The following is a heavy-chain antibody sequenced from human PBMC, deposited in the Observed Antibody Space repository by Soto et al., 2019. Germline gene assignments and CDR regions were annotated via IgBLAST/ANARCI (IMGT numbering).Heavy chain of an antibody. CDR3: AKDSSQLSVAGKRGFGY. Sequence: EAQLLESGGGLVQPGGSLRLSCAASGFTFSTYAMTWVRQAPGKGLEWVSAIGGSGGSTYYADSVKGRFTISRDNSKNTLFLLMNSLGAEDTALYYCAKDSSQLSVAGKRGFGYWGLGTLVTVSS. D-gene: IGHD6-19*01. CDR2: IGGSGGST. CDR1: GFTFSTYA. J-gene: IGHJ4*02. V-gene: IGHV3-23*01.